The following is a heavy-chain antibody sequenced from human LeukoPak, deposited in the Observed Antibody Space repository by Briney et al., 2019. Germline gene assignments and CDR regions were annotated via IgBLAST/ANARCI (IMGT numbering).Heavy chain of an antibody. Sequence: ASVKVSCKASGYTFTTYAMNWVRQAPGQGLEWMGWINTNTGNPTYAQGFTGRFVFSLDTSVSTAYLQISSLKAEDTAVYHCARGSAAIHYYYGMDVWGQGTTVTVSS. J-gene: IGHJ6*02. D-gene: IGHD2-2*01. V-gene: IGHV7-4-1*02. CDR3: ARGSAAIHYYYGMDV. CDR1: GYTFTTYA. CDR2: INTNTGNP.